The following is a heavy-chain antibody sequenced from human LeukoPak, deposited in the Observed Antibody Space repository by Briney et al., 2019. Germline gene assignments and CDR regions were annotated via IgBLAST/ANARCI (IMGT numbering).Heavy chain of an antibody. J-gene: IGHJ4*02. CDR3: AKEGSSWYLFDY. Sequence: PGGSLRLSCAASGFSFNSYAMSWVRQALGKGLEWVSGISATGGSTYHADSVKGRFTISRDNSKNTLYLQMNSLRAEDTAVYYCAKEGSSWYLFDYWGQGTLVTVSS. CDR2: ISATGGST. CDR1: GFSFNSYA. D-gene: IGHD6-13*01. V-gene: IGHV3-23*01.